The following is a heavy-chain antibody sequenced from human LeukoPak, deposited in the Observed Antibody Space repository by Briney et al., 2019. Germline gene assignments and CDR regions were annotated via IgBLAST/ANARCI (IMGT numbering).Heavy chain of an antibody. J-gene: IGHJ4*02. V-gene: IGHV3-30*18. D-gene: IGHD5-18*01. CDR3: AKGDGYSYGYDY. CDR1: GFTFSSYG. CDR2: ISYDGGNK. Sequence: GGSLRLSCAASGFTFSSYGMPWVRQAPGKGLEWVAVISYDGGNKYYADSVKGRFTISRDNSKNTLYLQMNSLRAEDTAVYYCAKGDGYSYGYDYWGQGTLVTVSS.